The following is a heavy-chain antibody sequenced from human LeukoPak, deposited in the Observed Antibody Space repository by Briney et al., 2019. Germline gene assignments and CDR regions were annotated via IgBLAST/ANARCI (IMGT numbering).Heavy chain of an antibody. V-gene: IGHV4-39*07. CDR3: AKERATGTTDYYYYYMDV. D-gene: IGHD4-17*01. CDR2: IYYSGST. Sequence: LETLSLTCTVSGGSISSSSYYWGWIRQPPGKGLEWIGSIYYSGSTYQNPSLKSRVTISVDTSKNQFSLKLSSVTAADTAVYYCAKERATGTTDYYYYYMDVWGKGTTVTVSS. CDR1: GGSISSSSYY. J-gene: IGHJ6*03.